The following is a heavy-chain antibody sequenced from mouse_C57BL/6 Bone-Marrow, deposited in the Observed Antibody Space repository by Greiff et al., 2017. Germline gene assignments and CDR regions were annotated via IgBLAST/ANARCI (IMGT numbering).Heavy chain of an antibody. CDR3: ARWDGYYDAMDY. Sequence: QVQLQPSGAELAKPGASVKLSCKASGYTFNSYWLHWVKQRPGQGLEWIGYINPSSGYTKYNQKFKEKATLTSDKASSTAYMQLSSLTYEYSAVYYCARWDGYYDAMDYWGQGTSVTVAS. CDR1: GYTFNSYW. V-gene: IGHV1-7*01. CDR2: INPSSGYT. D-gene: IGHD2-3*01. J-gene: IGHJ4*01.